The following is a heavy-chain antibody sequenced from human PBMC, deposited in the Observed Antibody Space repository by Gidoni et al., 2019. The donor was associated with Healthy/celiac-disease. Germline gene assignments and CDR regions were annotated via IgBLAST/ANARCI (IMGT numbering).Heavy chain of an antibody. D-gene: IGHD3-22*01. J-gene: IGHJ3*02. CDR3: ARDLPIRTMIVVVTDAFDI. CDR2: ISAYNGNT. CDR1: GYTFTSYG. V-gene: IGHV1-18*01. Sequence: QVQLVQSGAEVKKPGASVKVSCKASGYTFTSYGISWVRQAPGQGLEWMGWISAYNGNTNYAQKLQGRVTMTTDTSTSTAYMELRSLRSDDTAVYYCARDLPIRTMIVVVTDAFDIWGQGTMVTVSS.